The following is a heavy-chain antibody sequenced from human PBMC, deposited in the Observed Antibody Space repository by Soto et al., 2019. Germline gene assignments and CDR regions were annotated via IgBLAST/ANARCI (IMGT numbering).Heavy chain of an antibody. J-gene: IGHJ4*02. CDR2: ISSSSSTI. D-gene: IGHD4-17*01. CDR1: GFTFSSYS. Sequence: GGSLRLSCAASGFTFSSYSMNWVRQAPGKGLEWVSYISSSSSTIYYADSVKGRFTISRDNAKNSLYLQMNSQRAEDTAVYYCARDRLGFGYGDYYFDYWGQGTLVTVSS. V-gene: IGHV3-48*01. CDR3: ARDRLGFGYGDYYFDY.